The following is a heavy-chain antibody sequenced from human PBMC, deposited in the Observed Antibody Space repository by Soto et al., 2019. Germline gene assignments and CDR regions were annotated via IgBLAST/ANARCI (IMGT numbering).Heavy chain of an antibody. D-gene: IGHD4-17*01. CDR3: EHRGDGVHQVLFDF. Sequence: QITLKESGPTLVKPTQTLTLTCTFSGLSLSTHGVGVGWIRQPPGKALEWLAPIYWDDDKRYRPSLKNRLTIIKDPSKNQVVLIMTVVDRVDTATYCCEHRGDGVHQVLFDFWGQGTLGTLSS. J-gene: IGHJ4*02. CDR2: IYWDDDK. V-gene: IGHV2-5*02. CDR1: GLSLSTHGVG.